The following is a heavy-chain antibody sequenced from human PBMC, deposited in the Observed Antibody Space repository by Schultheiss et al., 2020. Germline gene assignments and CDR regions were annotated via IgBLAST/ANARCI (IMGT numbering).Heavy chain of an antibody. D-gene: IGHD3-16*01. CDR3: ASLGAEDGY. V-gene: IGHV4-39*01. CDR2: IYYSVST. CDR1: GGSISSSSYY. J-gene: IGHJ4*02. Sequence: SETLSLTCTVSGGSISSSSYYWGWIRQPPGKGLEWIGSIYYSVSTYYNPSLKSRVTISVDTSKNQFSLKLSSVTAADTAVYYCASLGAEDGYWGQGTLVTGSS.